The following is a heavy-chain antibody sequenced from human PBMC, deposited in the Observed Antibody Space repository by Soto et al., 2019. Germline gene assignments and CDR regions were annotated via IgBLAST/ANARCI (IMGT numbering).Heavy chain of an antibody. CDR2: ISGSGDTT. D-gene: IGHD3-10*01. CDR3: AKRLRPFGGPFDY. CDR1: GLTFNTYH. V-gene: IGHV3-23*01. J-gene: IGHJ4*02. Sequence: EVQQLGSGGGLVQPGGSLRISCTASGLTFNTYHMSWVRQAPGKGREWVSAISGSGDTTYYAESVKGRFTISRDNSKNTLYLQMNSLRDEDTAVYYCAKRLRPFGGPFDYWGQGTLVTVSS.